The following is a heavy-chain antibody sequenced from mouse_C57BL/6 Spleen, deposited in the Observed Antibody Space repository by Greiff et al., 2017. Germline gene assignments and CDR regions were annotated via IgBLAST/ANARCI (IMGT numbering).Heavy chain of an antibody. CDR3: ARGGYYYGSSPGAWFAY. Sequence: VQLQQSGAELVRPGASVKLSCKASGYTFTDYYINWVKQRPGQGLEWIARIYPGSGNTYYNENFKGKATLTAEKSSSTAYMQLSSLTSEDSAVYFCARGGYYYGSSPGAWFAYWGQGTLVTVSA. V-gene: IGHV1-76*01. D-gene: IGHD1-1*01. CDR2: IYPGSGNT. J-gene: IGHJ3*01. CDR1: GYTFTDYY.